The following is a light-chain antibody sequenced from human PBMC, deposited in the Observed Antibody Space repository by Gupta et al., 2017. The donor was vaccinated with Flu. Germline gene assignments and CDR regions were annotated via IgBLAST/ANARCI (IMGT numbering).Light chain of an antibody. CDR1: QSISSY. J-gene: IGKJ1*01. CDR3: QQSYSTPQ. Sequence: DIQMTQSPSSLSASVGDRVTITCRASQSISSYLNWYQQKPGKAPKLLIYAASRLQSGVPSRFSGSGSGTDFTLTSSSRQPEDFATYYLQQSYSTPQFGQGTKVEIK. V-gene: IGKV1-39*01. CDR2: AAS.